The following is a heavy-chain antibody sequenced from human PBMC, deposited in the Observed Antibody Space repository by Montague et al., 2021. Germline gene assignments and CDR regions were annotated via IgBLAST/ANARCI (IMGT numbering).Heavy chain of an antibody. V-gene: IGHV3-7*01. Sequence: SRSLSFSASGIPFDYYWMSWVRQAPGKGLEWVANINEDGSEKNYVDSVRGRFSISRDNTRNSLYLQMNSLRVEDTAVYYCARDRAAAGSWGHGTLVIVSS. D-gene: IGHD6-13*01. J-gene: IGHJ5*01. CDR1: GIPFDYYW. CDR3: ARDRAAAGS. CDR2: INEDGSEK.